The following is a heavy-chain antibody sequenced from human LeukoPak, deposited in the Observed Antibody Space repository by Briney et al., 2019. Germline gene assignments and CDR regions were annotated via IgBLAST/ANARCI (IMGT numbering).Heavy chain of an antibody. V-gene: IGHV3-48*03. CDR1: GFTFSSYE. D-gene: IGHD4-23*01. CDR3: AKDGGIVRWLGAYYFDY. CDR2: ISTTGSSI. Sequence: PGGSLRLSCAASGFTFSSYEMNWVRQAPGKGLEWVSYISTTGSSIYYADSVKGRFTISRDNSKNTLYLQMNSLRAEDTAVYYCAKDGGIVRWLGAYYFDYWGQGTLVTVSS. J-gene: IGHJ4*02.